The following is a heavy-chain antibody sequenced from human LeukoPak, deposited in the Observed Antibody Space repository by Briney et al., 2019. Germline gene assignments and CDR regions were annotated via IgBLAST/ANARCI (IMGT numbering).Heavy chain of an antibody. CDR2: ISDQANSYTT. CDR1: GFTFSDYY. J-gene: IGHJ4*02. CDR3: VRGYCGGGDCYTGDY. Sequence: PGGSLRLSCAASGFTFSDYYMDWVRQAPGKGLEWVGRISDQANSYTTAYVASVKGRFIISRDDSENSLYLQMNSLKTEDTAVYFCVRGYCGGGDCYTGDYWGQGILVTVSS. V-gene: IGHV3-72*01. D-gene: IGHD2-21*01.